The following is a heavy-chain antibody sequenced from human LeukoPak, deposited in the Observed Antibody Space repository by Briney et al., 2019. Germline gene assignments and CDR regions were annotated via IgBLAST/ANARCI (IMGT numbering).Heavy chain of an antibody. V-gene: IGHV1-24*01. D-gene: IGHD5-24*01. CDR3: TTVPPSGYNTDY. CDR2: FYPEDGET. Sequence: ASVKVSCKVSGHTLTELSMHWVRQAPVKGLEWMGGFYPEDGETIYAQKFQDRVTITEDTYTHTAYMELHTMRSEDTAVYYCTTVPPSGYNTDYWGQGTLVPVSS. J-gene: IGHJ4*02. CDR1: GHTLTELS.